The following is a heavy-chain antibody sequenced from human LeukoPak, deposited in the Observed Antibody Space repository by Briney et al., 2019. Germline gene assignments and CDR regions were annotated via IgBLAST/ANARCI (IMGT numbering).Heavy chain of an antibody. CDR3: ARDAVDTANAV. Sequence: GGSLRLSCAATGFTFTTYWMHWVRQAPGKGLVWVSHINSDGSITSYADSVKGRFTISRDNAKNTLYLQMNSLRAEDTAVYYCARDAVDTANAVWGQGTTVTVSS. CDR1: GFTFTTYW. V-gene: IGHV3-74*01. D-gene: IGHD5-18*01. J-gene: IGHJ6*02. CDR2: INSDGSIT.